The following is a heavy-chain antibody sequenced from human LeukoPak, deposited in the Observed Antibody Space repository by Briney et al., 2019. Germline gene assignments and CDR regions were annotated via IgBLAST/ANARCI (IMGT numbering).Heavy chain of an antibody. Sequence: ASVKVSCKASGYTFTTCYMHWVRQAPGQGLEWMGMINPSGGNTSYAQKFQGRVTMTRDTSTSTVYMELSSLRSDDTAVYYCARIVDTTMIISYWGQGTLVTVSS. CDR3: ARIVDTTMIISY. CDR2: INPSGGNT. D-gene: IGHD5-18*01. CDR1: GYTFTTCY. J-gene: IGHJ4*02. V-gene: IGHV1-46*03.